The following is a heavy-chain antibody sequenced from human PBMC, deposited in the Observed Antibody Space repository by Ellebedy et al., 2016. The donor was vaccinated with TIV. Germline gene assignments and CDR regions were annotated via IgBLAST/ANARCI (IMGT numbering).Heavy chain of an antibody. CDR3: ARVPSPRSPRSYSSDWQPLKPKRYYYGMDV. V-gene: IGHV1-2*02. D-gene: IGHD6-25*01. CDR1: GYIFTGFY. Sequence: AASVKVSCKASGYIFTGFYVHWVRQAPGQELEWMGWVNPNTGVTTFAQSFHGRVTMTRDTSINTAYLELSSLTSDDTAVYYCARVPSPRSPRSYSSDWQPLKPKRYYYGMDVWGQGTTVTVSS. J-gene: IGHJ6*02. CDR2: VNPNTGVT.